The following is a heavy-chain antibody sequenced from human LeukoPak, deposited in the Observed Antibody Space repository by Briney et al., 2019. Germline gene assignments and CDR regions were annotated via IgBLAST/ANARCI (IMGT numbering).Heavy chain of an antibody. J-gene: IGHJ3*02. CDR2: IYHSGST. Sequence: PSETLSLTCAVSGYSISSGYYWGWIRQPPGKGLEWIGSIYHSGSTYYNPSLKSRVTISVDTSKNQFSLKLSSVTAADTAVYYCARERDCSSTSCYDHDAFDIWSQGTMVTVSS. D-gene: IGHD2-2*01. CDR1: GYSISSGYY. CDR3: ARERDCSSTSCYDHDAFDI. V-gene: IGHV4-38-2*02.